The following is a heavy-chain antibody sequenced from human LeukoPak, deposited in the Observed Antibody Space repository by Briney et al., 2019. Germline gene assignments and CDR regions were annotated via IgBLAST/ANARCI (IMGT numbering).Heavy chain of an antibody. V-gene: IGHV4-39*06. Sequence: SETLSLTCTVSGASISSSSYYWGWIRQPPGKTLEWIGSIYSSGSTYYNPSLKSRVIIIIDTPKNHFPLTLSSVTAADTAVYYCARSDGYGLVGIWGQGTMVTVSS. CDR2: IYSSGST. D-gene: IGHD3-10*01. CDR1: GASISSSSYY. CDR3: ARSDGYGLVGI. J-gene: IGHJ3*02.